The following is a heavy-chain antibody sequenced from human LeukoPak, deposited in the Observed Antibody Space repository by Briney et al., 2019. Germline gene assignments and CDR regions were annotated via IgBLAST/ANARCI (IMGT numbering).Heavy chain of an antibody. J-gene: IGHJ4*02. Sequence: ASVKVSCKASGYTFTGYYMHWVRQAPGQGLEWMGWINPNSGGTNYAQKFQGRVTMTRDMSISTAYMELSRLRSDDTAVYYCARDRGDYGDSRTFDYWGQGTLVTVSS. V-gene: IGHV1-2*02. D-gene: IGHD4-17*01. CDR1: GYTFTGYY. CDR3: ARDRGDYGDSRTFDY. CDR2: INPNSGGT.